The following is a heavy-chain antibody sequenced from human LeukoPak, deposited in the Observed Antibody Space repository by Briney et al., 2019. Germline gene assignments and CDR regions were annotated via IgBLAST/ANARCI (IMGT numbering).Heavy chain of an antibody. Sequence: PSETLSLTCTVSGGSISSGDYYWSWIRQPAGKGLEWIGRIYTSGSTNYNPSLKSRVTMSVDTSKNQFSLKLSSVTAADTAVYYCARCTSSYYYYMDVWGKGTTVTVSS. CDR1: GGSISSGDYY. D-gene: IGHD2-2*01. CDR3: ARCTSSYYYYMDV. J-gene: IGHJ6*03. V-gene: IGHV4-61*02. CDR2: IYTSGST.